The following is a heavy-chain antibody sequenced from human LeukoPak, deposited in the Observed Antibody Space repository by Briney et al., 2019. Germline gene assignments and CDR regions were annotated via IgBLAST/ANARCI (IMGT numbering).Heavy chain of an antibody. V-gene: IGHV3-30-3*02. CDR1: GLTFSTYA. J-gene: IGHJ6*04. CDR2: VSYDVNTK. Sequence: GGSLRLSCAASGLTFSTYAMHWVRHAHGKGREWVAIVSYDVNTKYYADSVKGRFTISRDNSENTLYLEMNSLRAEDTAVYFCARRPTCSGGTCYGLDVWGKGTTVTVSS. CDR3: ARRPTCSGGTCYGLDV. D-gene: IGHD2-15*01.